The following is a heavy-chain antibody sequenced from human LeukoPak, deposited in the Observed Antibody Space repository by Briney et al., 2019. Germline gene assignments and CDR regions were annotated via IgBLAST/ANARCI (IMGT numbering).Heavy chain of an antibody. V-gene: IGHV4-38-2*02. D-gene: IGHD2-2*01. Sequence: SETLSLTCTVSGYSISSGYYWGWIRQPPGKGLEWIGSIYHGGSTYYNPSLKSRVTVSVDTSNNRFSLKLTSVTAADTAVYYCAREGPFQLLWGTYFDYWGQGTLVTVSS. CDR2: IYHGGST. CDR1: GYSISSGYY. J-gene: IGHJ4*02. CDR3: AREGPFQLLWGTYFDY.